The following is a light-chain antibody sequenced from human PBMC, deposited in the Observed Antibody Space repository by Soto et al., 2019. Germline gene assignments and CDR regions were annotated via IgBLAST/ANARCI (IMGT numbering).Light chain of an antibody. CDR1: SSDVGGYNY. J-gene: IGLJ1*01. CDR3: SSYTSSTTLV. CDR2: EVS. Sequence: QSALTQPACVSGSPGQSITISCTGTSSDVGGYNYVSWYQQHPGKAPKLMIYEVSNRPSRVSNRFSGSKSGNTASLTISGLQAEDEADYYCSSYTSSTTLVFGTGTKLTVL. V-gene: IGLV2-14*01.